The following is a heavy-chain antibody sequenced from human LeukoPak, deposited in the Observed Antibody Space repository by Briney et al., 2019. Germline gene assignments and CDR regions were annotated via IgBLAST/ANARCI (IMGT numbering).Heavy chain of an antibody. Sequence: SVKVSCKASGGTFSSYAISWVRQAPGQGLEWMGGIIPIFGTANYAQKFQGRVTITTDESTSTAYMELSSLRSEDTAVYYCARATNYYDSRGYHYYMDVWGKGTTVTVSS. J-gene: IGHJ6*03. CDR3: ARATNYYDSRGYHYYMDV. CDR2: IIPIFGTA. V-gene: IGHV1-69*05. D-gene: IGHD3-22*01. CDR1: GGTFSSYA.